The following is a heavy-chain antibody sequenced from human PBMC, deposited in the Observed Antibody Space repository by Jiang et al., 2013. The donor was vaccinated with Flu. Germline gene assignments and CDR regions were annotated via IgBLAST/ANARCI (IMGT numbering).Heavy chain of an antibody. CDR3: ARLMAARPPYYYYGMDV. J-gene: IGHJ6*02. Sequence: EWMEGVIPIFGTSKLTHEKFQGRVTITADESTSTAYMELSSLRSEDTAVYYCARLMAARPPYYYYGMDVWGQGTTVTVSS. D-gene: IGHD6-6*01. V-gene: IGHV1-69*01. CDR2: VIPIFGTS.